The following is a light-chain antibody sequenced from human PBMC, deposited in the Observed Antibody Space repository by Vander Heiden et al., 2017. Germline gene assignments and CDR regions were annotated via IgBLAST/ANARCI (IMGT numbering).Light chain of an antibody. CDR1: SCDVGGNKY. CDR2: EVS. CDR3: SSFTSSSTVL. V-gene: IGLV2-14*01. Sequence: QSALTQPASVSGSPGQSITISCTGTSCDVGGNKYVSWYQQHPGKAPKLMIYEVSNRPSGVSNRFSGSKSGNTASLTISGLQAEDEADYYCSSFTSSSTVLFGGGTKLTVL. J-gene: IGLJ2*01.